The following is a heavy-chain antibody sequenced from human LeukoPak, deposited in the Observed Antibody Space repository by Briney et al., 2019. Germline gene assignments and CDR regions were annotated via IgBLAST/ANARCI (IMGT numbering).Heavy chain of an antibody. J-gene: IGHJ4*02. CDR3: AKEESGSYGDY. V-gene: IGHV3-23*01. CDR1: GFTFSSYA. CDR2: ISSSGGST. D-gene: IGHD1-26*01. Sequence: PGGSLRLSCAASGFTFSSYAMSWVRQAPGKGLEWVSDISSSGGSTFYADSVKGRFTISRDNSKNTLYLQMNSVRAEHTAVYYCAKEESGSYGDYWGQGTLVTVSS.